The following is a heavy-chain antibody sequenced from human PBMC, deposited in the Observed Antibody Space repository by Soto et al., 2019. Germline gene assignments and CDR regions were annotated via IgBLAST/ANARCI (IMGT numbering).Heavy chain of an antibody. D-gene: IGHD6-19*01. J-gene: IGHJ6*02. CDR1: GGSISSSSYY. Sequence: SETLSLTCTVSGGSISSSSYYWGWIRQPPGKGLEWIGSIYYSGSTYYNPSLKSRVTISVDTSKNQFSLKLSSVTAADTAVYYCARGRLGIAVADYGMDVWGQGTTVTSP. CDR3: ARGRLGIAVADYGMDV. V-gene: IGHV4-39*01. CDR2: IYYSGST.